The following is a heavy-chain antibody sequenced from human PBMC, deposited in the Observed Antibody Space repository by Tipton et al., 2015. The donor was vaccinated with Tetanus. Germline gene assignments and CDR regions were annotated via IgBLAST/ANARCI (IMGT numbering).Heavy chain of an antibody. CDR1: GGSINSGSSS. D-gene: IGHD6-13*01. CDR3: ARSEQQLVRGYYYYYYMDV. CDR2: IYHGGST. V-gene: IGHV4-30-2*02. Sequence: RSLRLSCAVSGGSINSGSSSWSWIRQPPGKGLEWIGSIYHGGSTYYNPSLKSRVTISVDRSKNQFSLKLSSVTAADTAVYYCARSEQQLVRGYYYYYYMDVWGKGTTVTVSS. J-gene: IGHJ6*03.